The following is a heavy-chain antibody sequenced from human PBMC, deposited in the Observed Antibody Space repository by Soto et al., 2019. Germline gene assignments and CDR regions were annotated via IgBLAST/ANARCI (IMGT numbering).Heavy chain of an antibody. J-gene: IGHJ5*02. D-gene: IGHD6-13*01. CDR3: ARLRRMRQQLVRFDP. Sequence: SETLSLTCTVSGGSISSYYWSWIRQPPGKGLEWIGYIYYSGSTNYNPSLKSRVTISVDTSKNQFSLKLSSVTAADTAVYYCARLRRMRQQLVRFDPWGQGTLVTVSS. CDR1: GGSISSYY. V-gene: IGHV4-59*08. CDR2: IYYSGST.